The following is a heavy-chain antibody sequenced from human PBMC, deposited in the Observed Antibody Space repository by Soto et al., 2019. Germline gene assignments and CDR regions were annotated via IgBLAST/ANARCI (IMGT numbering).Heavy chain of an antibody. Sequence: GGSLRLSCAASGFTFSSYAMSWVRQAPGKGLEWVSAISGSGGSTYYADSVKGRFTISRDNSKNTLYLQMNSLRAEDTAVYYCAKYAPYCSGGSCYLAFDYWGQGTLVTVSS. CDR1: GFTFSSYA. CDR3: AKYAPYCSGGSCYLAFDY. D-gene: IGHD2-15*01. CDR2: ISGSGGST. J-gene: IGHJ4*02. V-gene: IGHV3-23*01.